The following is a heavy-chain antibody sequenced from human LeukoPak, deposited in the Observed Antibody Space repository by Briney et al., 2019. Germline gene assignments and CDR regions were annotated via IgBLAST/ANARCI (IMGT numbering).Heavy chain of an antibody. CDR1: LYSISSGYY. D-gene: IGHD2-2*02. CDR3: ARRCSSTSCYTSFDC. J-gene: IGHJ4*02. V-gene: IGHV4-38-2*01. CDR2: IYHSGST. Sequence: SETLSLTCAFSLYSISSGYYWGWIRQPPGKGPEWSRSIYHSGSTYYNPSLNGRVTISVDTSKNQFSLKLSSVTATDTAVYYCARRCSSTSCYTSFDCWGQGTLVTVSS.